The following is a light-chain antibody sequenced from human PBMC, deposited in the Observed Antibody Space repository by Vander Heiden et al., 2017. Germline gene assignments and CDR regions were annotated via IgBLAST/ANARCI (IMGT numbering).Light chain of an antibody. CDR1: QSITRY. CDR3: NQRSNWPLT. V-gene: IGKV3-11*01. J-gene: IGKJ4*01. CDR2: GAS. Sequence: DIVLTQTPATLSLSPGERATLSCRASQSITRYLAWYQQKPGQAPRLLIYGASNRAPGIPARFSGSASGTDFTLTISSLDPEDFAVYYCNQRSNWPLTFGGGTKVEIK.